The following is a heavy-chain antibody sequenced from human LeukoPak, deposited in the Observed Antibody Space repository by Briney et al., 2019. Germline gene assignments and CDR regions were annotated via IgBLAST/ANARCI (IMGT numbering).Heavy chain of an antibody. CDR3: AKPSFFSGGFGELLHHSFDP. V-gene: IGHV3-30*02. D-gene: IGHD3-10*01. CDR2: IWYDGSNK. J-gene: IGHJ5*02. Sequence: PGGSLRLSCAASGFTFSSYSMNWVRQAPGKGLEWVAVIWYDGSNKYYADSVKGRFTISRDNSKNTLYLQMNSLRAEDTAVYYCAKPSFFSGGFGELLHHSFDPWGEGTLVTVSS. CDR1: GFTFSSYS.